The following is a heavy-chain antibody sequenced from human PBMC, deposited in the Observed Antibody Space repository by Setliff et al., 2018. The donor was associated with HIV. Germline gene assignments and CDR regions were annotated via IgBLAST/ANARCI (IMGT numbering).Heavy chain of an antibody. V-gene: IGHV3-48*03. CDR3: ARGEPSILIEPAAFFDY. Sequence: PGGSLRLSCAASGFTFRSYEMNWVRRAPGKGLEWVSYISRSGSTIHYADSVKGRFTISRDNAKNSLYLQMNSLRAEDTAVYYCARGEPSILIEPAAFFDYWGQGTLVTVSS. CDR2: ISRSGSTI. D-gene: IGHD2-2*01. J-gene: IGHJ4*02. CDR1: GFTFRSYE.